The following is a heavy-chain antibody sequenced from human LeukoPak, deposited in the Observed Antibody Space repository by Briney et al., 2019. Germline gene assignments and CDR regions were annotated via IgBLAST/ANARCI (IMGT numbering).Heavy chain of an antibody. CDR2: ISSYNGNT. J-gene: IGHJ4*02. D-gene: IGHD1-26*01. V-gene: IGHV1-18*01. Sequence: GASVKVSCKASGYTFTSYGISWVRQAPGQGLEWMGWISSYNGNTNYAQKLQGRVTMTTDTSTSTVYMELSSLRSEDTAVYYCAIARIGGSYRFDYWGQGTLVTVSS. CDR3: AIARIGGSYRFDY. CDR1: GYTFTSYG.